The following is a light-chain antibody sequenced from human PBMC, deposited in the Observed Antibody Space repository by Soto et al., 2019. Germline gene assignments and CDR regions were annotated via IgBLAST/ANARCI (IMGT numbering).Light chain of an antibody. J-gene: IGKJ2*01. Sequence: EIVLTQSPGTLSLSPGERATLSCKASKSVTSRYLAWYQQKPGQAPRLLIYGASSRATGIPDRFSGSGSGTDLTLTISRLEPEDFAVYFCQQYNNSPEYTFGQGTKLEIK. V-gene: IGKV3-20*01. CDR3: QQYNNSPEYT. CDR2: GAS. CDR1: KSVTSRY.